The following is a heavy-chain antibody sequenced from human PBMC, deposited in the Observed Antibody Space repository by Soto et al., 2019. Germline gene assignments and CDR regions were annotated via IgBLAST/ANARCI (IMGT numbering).Heavy chain of an antibody. D-gene: IGHD2-2*02. Sequence: PGESLKISCKGSGYSFTTYWICWFLQMPVKVLEWMGIIYPGDSDTRYGPSFQGQVTISADKSISTAYLQWSSLKASDTAMYYCATGGYCSSTSCYNFFDYWGQGTLVTVSS. CDR2: IYPGDSDT. V-gene: IGHV5-51*01. CDR3: ATGGYCSSTSCYNFFDY. CDR1: GYSFTTYW. J-gene: IGHJ4*02.